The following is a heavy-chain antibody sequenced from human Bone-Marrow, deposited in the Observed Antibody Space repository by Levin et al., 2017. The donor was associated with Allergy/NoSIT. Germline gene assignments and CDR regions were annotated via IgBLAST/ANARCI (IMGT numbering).Heavy chain of an antibody. CDR3: ARGRGGDCSGGSCYSVHGVGVDY. V-gene: IGHV4-34*01. CDR2: INHSGST. Sequence: SETLSLTCAVYGGSFSGYYWSWIRQPPGKGLEWIGEINHSGSTNYNPSLKSRVTISVDTSKNQFSLKLSSVTAADTAVYYCARGRGGDCSGGSCYSVHGVGVDYWGQGTLVTVSS. J-gene: IGHJ4*02. D-gene: IGHD2-15*01. CDR1: GGSFSGYY.